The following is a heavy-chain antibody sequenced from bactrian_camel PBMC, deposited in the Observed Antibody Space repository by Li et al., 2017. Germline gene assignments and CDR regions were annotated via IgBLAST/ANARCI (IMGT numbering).Heavy chain of an antibody. Sequence: VQLVESGGGSVQTGGSLKLSCTASGRTDSNDAMGWFRQVPGKEREGVAAIFGADGSTNYADFVKGRFTVSQDNAKNTLYLQMNDLEPEDTAMYYCAAGPTGSEYLPPLRAYRYGYWGQGTQVTVS. CDR3: AAGPTGSEYLPPLRAYRYGY. CDR1: GRTDSNDA. CDR2: IFGADGST. D-gene: IGHD1*01. J-gene: IGHJ4*01. V-gene: IGHV3S44*01.